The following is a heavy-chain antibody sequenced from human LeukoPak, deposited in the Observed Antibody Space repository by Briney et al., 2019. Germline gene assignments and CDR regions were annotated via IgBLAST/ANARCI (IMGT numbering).Heavy chain of an antibody. V-gene: IGHV3-30*03. CDR1: GFTFSSYG. CDR2: ISYEGSEK. Sequence: PGGSLRLSCAASGFTFSSYGMHWVRQAPGKGLEWVAAISYEGSEKYYADSVKGRFTISRDNSKNTLYLQMNSLRAEDTAVYYCARGYRYYDSSGYLTAYDYWGQGTLVTVSS. J-gene: IGHJ4*02. D-gene: IGHD3-22*01. CDR3: ARGYRYYDSSGYLTAYDY.